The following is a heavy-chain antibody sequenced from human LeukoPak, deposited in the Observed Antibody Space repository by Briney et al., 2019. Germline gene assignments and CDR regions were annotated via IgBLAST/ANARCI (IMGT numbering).Heavy chain of an antibody. Sequence: PSGTLSLTCAVSGGSISSRHWWSWVRQPPGKGLEWIGEIYETGSTNYNPSLESRVTISLGKSKNQFSLSLNSVTAADTAVYYCARDRGDTATIDYWGRGILVTVSS. CDR1: GGSISSRHW. V-gene: IGHV4-4*02. J-gene: IGHJ4*02. CDR2: IYETGST. CDR3: ARDRGDTATIDY. D-gene: IGHD5-18*01.